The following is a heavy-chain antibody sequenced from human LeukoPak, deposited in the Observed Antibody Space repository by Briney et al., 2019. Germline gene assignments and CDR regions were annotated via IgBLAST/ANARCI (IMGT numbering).Heavy chain of an antibody. Sequence: SETLSLTCTFSGXSVNAMSYSWGWIRQPPGKGLEWIGTIYYTGSAYYNPSLRSRVTISADTSKNQFSLKVYSVSAADTAVYYCVRISPPFDHWGQGTLVTASS. CDR2: IYYTGSA. J-gene: IGHJ4*02. V-gene: IGHV4-39*01. CDR3: VRISPPFDH. D-gene: IGHD2-15*01. CDR1: GXSVNAMSYS.